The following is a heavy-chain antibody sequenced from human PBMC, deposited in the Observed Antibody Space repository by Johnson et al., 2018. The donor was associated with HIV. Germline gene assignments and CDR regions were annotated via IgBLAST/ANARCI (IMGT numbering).Heavy chain of an antibody. Sequence: VQLVESGGGVVQSGRSLRLSCAASGFTFSSYAMSWVRQAPGKGLEWVSAISGSGGSTYYADSVKGRFTISRDNAKNSLYLQMNSLRAEDTAVYYCARYSSSSRDTFDIWGQGTMVTVSS. J-gene: IGHJ3*02. CDR2: ISGSGGST. D-gene: IGHD6-13*01. CDR3: ARYSSSSRDTFDI. CDR1: GFTFSSYA. V-gene: IGHV3-23*04.